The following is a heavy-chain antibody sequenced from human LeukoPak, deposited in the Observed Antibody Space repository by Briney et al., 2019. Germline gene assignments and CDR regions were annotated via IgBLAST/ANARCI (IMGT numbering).Heavy chain of an antibody. Sequence: GASVKVSCKASGYTFTSYAMNWVRQAPGQGLEWMGGIIPIFGTANYAQKFQGRVTITADESTSTAYMELSSLRSEDTAVYYCARGRTVTTGFDYWGQGTLVTVSS. CDR2: IIPIFGTA. CDR3: ARGRTVTTGFDY. CDR1: GYTFTSYA. V-gene: IGHV1-69*13. J-gene: IGHJ4*02. D-gene: IGHD4-17*01.